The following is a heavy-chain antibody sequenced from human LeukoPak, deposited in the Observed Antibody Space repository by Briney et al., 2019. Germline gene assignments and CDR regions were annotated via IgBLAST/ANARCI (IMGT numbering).Heavy chain of an antibody. CDR3: ARAHDSSGYSNYYYYMDV. D-gene: IGHD3-22*01. J-gene: IGHJ6*03. CDR2: IYYSGST. Sequence: SETLSLTCTVSGGSISSYYWSWIRQPPGKGLEWIGYIYYSGSTNYNPSLKSRVTISVDTSKNQFSLKLSSVTAADTAVYYCARAHDSSGYSNYYYYMDVWGKGTTVTISS. CDR1: GGSISSYY. V-gene: IGHV4-59*12.